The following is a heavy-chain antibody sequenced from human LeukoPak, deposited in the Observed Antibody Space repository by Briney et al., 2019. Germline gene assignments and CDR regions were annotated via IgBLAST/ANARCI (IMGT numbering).Heavy chain of an antibody. J-gene: IGHJ4*02. D-gene: IGHD1-26*01. CDR1: GYTFTSYY. Sequence: GASVKVSCKASGYTFTSYYMHWVRQATGQGLEWMGWMNPNSGNTGYAQKFQGRVTMTRNTSISTAYMELSSLRSEDTAVYYCARGEVGATFHFDYWGQGTLVTVSS. CDR2: MNPNSGNT. CDR3: ARGEVGATFHFDY. V-gene: IGHV1-8*02.